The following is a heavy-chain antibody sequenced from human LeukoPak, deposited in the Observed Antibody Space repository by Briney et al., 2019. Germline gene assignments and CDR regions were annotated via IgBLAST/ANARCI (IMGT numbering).Heavy chain of an antibody. Sequence: GGSLRLSCAASGFTFDDYGMSWFRQAPGKRLQWGSGINWNGGSTGYADSVKGRFSISRDNAKNSLYLQMNSLRAEDTALYYCARPSSSSSGNNAFDIWGQGTMVTVSS. J-gene: IGHJ3*02. D-gene: IGHD6-6*01. CDR2: INWNGGST. CDR1: GFTFDDYG. CDR3: ARPSSSSSGNNAFDI. V-gene: IGHV3-20*04.